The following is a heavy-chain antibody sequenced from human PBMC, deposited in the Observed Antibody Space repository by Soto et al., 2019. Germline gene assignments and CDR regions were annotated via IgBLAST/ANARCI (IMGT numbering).Heavy chain of an antibody. CDR2: IWYDGSNK. J-gene: IGHJ4*02. Sequence: QVQLVESGGGVDQPGRSLRLSCAASGFTFSSYGMHWVRQAPGKGLEWVAVIWYDGSNKYYADSVKGRFTISRDNSKNTLYLQMNSLRAEYTAVYYCARSATAGYCSGGSCYFDYWGQGTLVTVSS. CDR3: ARSATAGYCSGGSCYFDY. V-gene: IGHV3-33*01. CDR1: GFTFSSYG. D-gene: IGHD2-15*01.